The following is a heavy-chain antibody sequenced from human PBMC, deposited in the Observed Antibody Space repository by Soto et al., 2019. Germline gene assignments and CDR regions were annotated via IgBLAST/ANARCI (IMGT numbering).Heavy chain of an antibody. Sequence: KTSETLSLTCTVSGGSVSSGSYHWSWIRQPPGKGLEWIGYIYYSGSTNYNPSLKSRVTISVDTSKNQFSLKLSSVTAADTAVYYCAREQAPLYYAMDVWGQGTTVTVSS. CDR2: IYYSGST. J-gene: IGHJ6*02. CDR1: GGSVSSGSYH. V-gene: IGHV4-61*01. CDR3: AREQAPLYYAMDV.